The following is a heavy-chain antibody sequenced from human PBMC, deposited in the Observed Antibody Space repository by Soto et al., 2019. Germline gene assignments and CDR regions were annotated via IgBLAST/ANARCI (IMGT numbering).Heavy chain of an antibody. Sequence: QVHLVQSGAEVKKPGASVKVSCKASGYTFTSYGITWVRQAPGQGLEWMGWISAHNGNTDYAQQLQGRVIVTRDTSTSTAYMELRSLRSDDTAVYYCERGRYGDYWGQGALVTVSS. V-gene: IGHV1-18*01. D-gene: IGHD1-1*01. CDR3: ERGRYGDY. CDR1: GYTFTSYG. J-gene: IGHJ4*02. CDR2: ISAHNGNT.